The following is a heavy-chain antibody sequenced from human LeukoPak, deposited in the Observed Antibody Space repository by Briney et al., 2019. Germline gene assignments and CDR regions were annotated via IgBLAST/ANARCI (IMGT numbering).Heavy chain of an antibody. CDR2: INPNTGVT. V-gene: IGHV1-2*02. CDR1: GYTFTGYY. D-gene: IGHD1-26*01. Sequence: ASVKVSCKASGYTFTGYYMHWVRQAPGQGLEWMGWINPNTGVTHYAQKIQDRVTMTRDTSISTAYMELSRLRSDDTAVYYCARDLLVAPTNAYWGQGTLVTVSS. J-gene: IGHJ4*02. CDR3: ARDLLVAPTNAY.